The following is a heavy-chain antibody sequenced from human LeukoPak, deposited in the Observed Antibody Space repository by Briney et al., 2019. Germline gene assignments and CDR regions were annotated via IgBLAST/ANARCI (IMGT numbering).Heavy chain of an antibody. CDR3: AKDIPLGARIVGATGY. CDR2: LSRSGGSP. V-gene: IGHV3-23*01. Sequence: PGGSLRLSCAASGFTFSSYAMSWARQAPGEGLEWVADLSRSGGSPYYAAPVKGRDSLSRDNSKNTLYLQMNSLRAEDTAVYYCAKDIPLGARIVGATGYWGQGTLVTVSS. CDR1: GFTFSSYA. J-gene: IGHJ4*02. D-gene: IGHD1-26*01.